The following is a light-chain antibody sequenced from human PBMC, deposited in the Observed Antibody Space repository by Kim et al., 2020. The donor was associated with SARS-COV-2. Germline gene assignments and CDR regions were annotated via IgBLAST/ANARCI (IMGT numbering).Light chain of an antibody. CDR1: QSVSTY. CDR2: TAS. J-gene: IGKJ2*01. V-gene: IGKV1-39*01. CDR3: QQIYSLPFT. Sequence: SASVVDSVPLTCRASQSVSTYLNLYQQKPGSAPALLICTASYLPSGVPSRFSCTGSATEFTLTINGLQPDDSATYYCQQIYSLPFTFGQWTKLEIK.